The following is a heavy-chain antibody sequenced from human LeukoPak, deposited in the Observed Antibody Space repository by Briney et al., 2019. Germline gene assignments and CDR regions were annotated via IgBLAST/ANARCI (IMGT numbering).Heavy chain of an antibody. CDR3: ARDSPRRDETGFDY. CDR1: GGSISNSDYY. Sequence: SQTLSLTCTVSGGSISNSDYYWSWIRQPPGKGLEWIGYISYSGSTHSNPSLKSRLAISQDTSKNQFSLKLSSVTAADTAVYYCARDSPRRDETGFDYWGQGTLVTVSS. D-gene: IGHD5-24*01. CDR2: ISYSGST. J-gene: IGHJ4*02. V-gene: IGHV4-30-4*01.